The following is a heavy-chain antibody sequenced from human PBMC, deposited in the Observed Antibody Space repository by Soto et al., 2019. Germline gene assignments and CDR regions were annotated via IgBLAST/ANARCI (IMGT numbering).Heavy chain of an antibody. CDR2: INPSGGST. D-gene: IGHD7-27*01. Sequence: GASVKVSCKASGYTFTSYYMHWVRQAPGQGLEWMGIINPSGGSTSYAQKFQGRVTMTRDTSTSTVYMELSSLRSEDTAVYYCGTLGQPDAFDIWGKGTMVTVSS. CDR1: GYTFTSYY. J-gene: IGHJ3*02. CDR3: GTLGQPDAFDI. V-gene: IGHV1-46*03.